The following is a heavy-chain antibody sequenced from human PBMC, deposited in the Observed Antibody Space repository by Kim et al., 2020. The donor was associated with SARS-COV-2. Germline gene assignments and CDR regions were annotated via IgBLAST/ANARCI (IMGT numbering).Heavy chain of an antibody. CDR1: GFTFDDYT. J-gene: IGHJ3*02. CDR2: ISWNSGSI. D-gene: IGHD3-22*01. CDR3: AKIGYYDTSGTGGAFDM. V-gene: IGHV3-9*01. Sequence: GGSLRLSCAASGFTFDDYTMHWVRQAPGKGLEWVSGISWNSGSIGYADSVKGRFTISRDNAKNSLSLQMNSLRAEDTALYYCAKIGYYDTSGTGGAFDMWGQGTMVTVSS.